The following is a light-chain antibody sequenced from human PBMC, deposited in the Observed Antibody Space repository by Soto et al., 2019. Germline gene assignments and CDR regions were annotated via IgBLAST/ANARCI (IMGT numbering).Light chain of an antibody. CDR2: GAF. CDR1: PSVTNF. J-gene: IGKJ1*01. V-gene: IGKV3-11*01. CDR3: QQSNSFPWT. Sequence: EIVLTQSPGTLSLSPGEVATLSFSASPSVTNFLAWYQQKPGQAPRLLIYGAFNRATGIPARFSGSGSGTDFTLTISSLQPEDFATYYCQQSNSFPWTFGQGTKVDIK.